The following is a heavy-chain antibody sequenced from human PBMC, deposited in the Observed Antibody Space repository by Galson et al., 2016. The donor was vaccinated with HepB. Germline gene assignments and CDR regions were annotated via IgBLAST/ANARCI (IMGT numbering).Heavy chain of an antibody. V-gene: IGHV3-74*01. J-gene: IGHJ3*02. Sequence: SLRLSCAASGFNFSAYPMHWVRQAPGKGLVWISRIFTDGSGTLYADSVKGRFTISRDNAKNTLFLQMNSLRADDTAVYYCGRGSKYGFDMWGQGTMVTVSS. CDR1: GFNFSAYP. CDR2: IFTDGSGT. CDR3: GRGSKYGFDM.